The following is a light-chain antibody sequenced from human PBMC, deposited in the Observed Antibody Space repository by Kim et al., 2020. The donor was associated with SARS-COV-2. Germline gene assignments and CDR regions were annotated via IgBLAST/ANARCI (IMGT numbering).Light chain of an antibody. J-gene: IGLJ3*02. CDR1: GLAKKY. V-gene: IGLV3-27*01. CDR2: KAS. Sequence: SYELTQPSSVSVSPGQTARITCSGNGLAKKYALRLQQKPGPAPVLVIYKASKRPSGIPERFSGSSSGTTVTLTISGSQVEDEAEYYGYSAAYTSWV. CDR3: YSAAYTSWV.